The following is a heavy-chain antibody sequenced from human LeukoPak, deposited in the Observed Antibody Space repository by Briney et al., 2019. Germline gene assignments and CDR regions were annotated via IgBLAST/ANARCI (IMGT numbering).Heavy chain of an antibody. CDR1: GGSISSSNYY. Sequence: SETLSPTCTVSGGSISSSNYYWGWIRQPPGKGLEWIGSIYYSGNTYYNPSLKSRVTISVDASKNQFSLKLSSVTAADTAVYCCARNSGYDYVNGFDYWGEGTPVTVSS. CDR2: IYYSGNT. J-gene: IGHJ4*02. V-gene: IGHV4-39*07. CDR3: ARNSGYDYVNGFDY. D-gene: IGHD5-12*01.